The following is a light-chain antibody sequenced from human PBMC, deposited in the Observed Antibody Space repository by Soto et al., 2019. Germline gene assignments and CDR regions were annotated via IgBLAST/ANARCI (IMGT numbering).Light chain of an antibody. CDR3: QQLNSYPRT. CDR2: AAS. V-gene: IGKV1-9*01. Sequence: DIQLTQSPSFLSASVGDRVAITCRASQGISSYLAWYQQKPGKAPKLLLYAASTLQSGVPSRFSGSGSGTEFTLTISSLQPEDFATYYWQQLNSYPRTFGQGTKVEIK. CDR1: QGISSY. J-gene: IGKJ1*01.